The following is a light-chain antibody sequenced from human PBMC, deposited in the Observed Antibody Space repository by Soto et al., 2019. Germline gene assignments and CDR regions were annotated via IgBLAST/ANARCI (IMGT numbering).Light chain of an antibody. CDR1: QNVSRN. J-gene: IGKJ4*01. CDR2: GTS. V-gene: IGKV3-15*01. CDR3: QQFDYLPPT. Sequence: EIVMTQSPDTLSVSPGERATLSCRASQNVSRNVTWYQQRPGKAPKLLIHGTSTRAADIPARFSGSVSGTEFTFTISSLQPEDFVIYYCQQFDYLPPTFGGGTKVEIK.